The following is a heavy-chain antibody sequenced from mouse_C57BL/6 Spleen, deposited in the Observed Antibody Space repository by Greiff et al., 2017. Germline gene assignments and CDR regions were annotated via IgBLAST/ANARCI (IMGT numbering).Heavy chain of an antibody. CDR3: AIYYDYDFDY. D-gene: IGHD2-4*01. CDR1: GYTFTSYW. Sequence: QVQLQQPGAELVMPGASVKLSCKASGYTFTSYWMHWVKQRPGQGLEWIGEIDPSDIYTNYNQKFKGKSTLTVDKSSSTAYMQLSSLTSEDSAVYYCAIYYDYDFDYWGQGTTLTVSS. J-gene: IGHJ2*01. V-gene: IGHV1-69*01. CDR2: IDPSDIYT.